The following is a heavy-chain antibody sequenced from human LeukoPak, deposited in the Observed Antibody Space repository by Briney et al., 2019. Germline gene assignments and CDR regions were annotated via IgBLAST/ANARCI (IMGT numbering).Heavy chain of an antibody. J-gene: IGHJ4*02. D-gene: IGHD2-15*01. Sequence: AGGSLRLSCAASGFTFSSYAMHWVRQAPGKGLEWVAVISYDGSNKYNADSVKGRFTISRDNSKNTLYLQMNSLRAEDTAVYYCAREDIVVVVAALDYWGQGTLVTVSS. V-gene: IGHV3-30-3*01. CDR1: GFTFSSYA. CDR2: ISYDGSNK. CDR3: AREDIVVVVAALDY.